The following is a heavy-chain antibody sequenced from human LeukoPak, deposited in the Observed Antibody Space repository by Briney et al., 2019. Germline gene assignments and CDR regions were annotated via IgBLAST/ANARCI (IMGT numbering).Heavy chain of an antibody. V-gene: IGHV4-34*01. Sequence: SETLSLTCAVYGESFSGFYWSWIRQPPGKGLEWIGEINHSGSTNYNPSLKSRVTIPVDTSKNQFSLKLNSVTAADTAVYYCARGVLGRRGRDRLHNDYWGQGSLVTVSS. CDR1: GESFSGFY. CDR2: INHSGST. D-gene: IGHD2-8*01. J-gene: IGHJ4*02. CDR3: ARGVLGRRGRDRLHNDY.